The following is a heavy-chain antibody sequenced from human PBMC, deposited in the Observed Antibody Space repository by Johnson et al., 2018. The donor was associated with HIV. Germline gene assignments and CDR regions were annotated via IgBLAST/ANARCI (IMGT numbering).Heavy chain of an antibody. V-gene: IGHV3-30*18. CDR1: GFTFRNYG. D-gene: IGHD3-22*01. CDR3: AKAMGVCLLAHAFDI. Sequence: QVHLVESGGGVVQPGRSLRLSCVASGFTFRNYGMHWVRQAPGKGLEWVAVISYDGSVKYYADAVKGRFTISRDNSKNTLYLQMNSLRAEDTAVYYCAKAMGVCLLAHAFDIWGQGTMVTISS. CDR2: ISYDGSVK. J-gene: IGHJ3*02.